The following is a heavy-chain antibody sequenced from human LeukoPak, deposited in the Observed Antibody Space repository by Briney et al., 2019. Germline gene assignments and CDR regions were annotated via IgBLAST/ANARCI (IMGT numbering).Heavy chain of an antibody. D-gene: IGHD2-8*02. CDR3: AADVLVVSRDAFDI. J-gene: IGHJ3*02. V-gene: IGHV1-2*02. CDR1: GYTFTGYY. CDR2: INPNSGGT. Sequence: ASVKVSCKASGYTFTGYYMHWVRQAPGQGFEWMGWINPNSGGTNYAQKFQGRVTMTRDTSISTAHMELSRLRSDDTAVYYCAADVLVVSRDAFDIWGQGTMVTVSS.